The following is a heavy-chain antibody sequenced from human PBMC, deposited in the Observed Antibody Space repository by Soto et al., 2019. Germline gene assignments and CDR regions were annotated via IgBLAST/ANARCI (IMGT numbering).Heavy chain of an antibody. CDR3: ARSGCSGGSCSFDY. V-gene: IGHV3-48*01. D-gene: IGHD2-15*01. CDR2: ITTSSSTI. J-gene: IGHJ4*02. Sequence: GWSLRLSCAASGFTFSSYNMNWVRQAPGKGLEWVAYITTSSSTIYYADSVKGRFTISRDNAKNSLYLQMNSLRAEDTAVYYCARSGCSGGSCSFDYWGQGTQVTVSS. CDR1: GFTFSSYN.